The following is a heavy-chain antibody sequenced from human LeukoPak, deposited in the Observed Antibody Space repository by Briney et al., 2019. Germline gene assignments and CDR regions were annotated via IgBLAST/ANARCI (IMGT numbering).Heavy chain of an antibody. CDR3: AKDLSGTYYVGY. CDR1: GFTLNGYF. J-gene: IGHJ4*02. D-gene: IGHD1-26*01. CDR2: IRNKANSYTT. V-gene: IGHV3-72*01. Sequence: PGGSLRLSCAASGFTLNGYFMDWVRLAPGKGLEWVGRIRNKANSYTTDYAASVKGRFTISRDDSKNSVYLQMNSLETEDKAVYHCAKDLSGTYYVGYWGQGTLVTVSS.